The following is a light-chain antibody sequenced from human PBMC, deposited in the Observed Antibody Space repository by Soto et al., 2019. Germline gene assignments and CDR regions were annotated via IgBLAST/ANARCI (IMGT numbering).Light chain of an antibody. J-gene: IGKJ1*01. CDR1: QGISSW. CDR2: TAS. Sequence: DTQMTQSPSTLSASVGDRVTITCRASQGISSWLAWYQQKPGKAPKLLIYTASTLQSGVPSRFSGSGSGTGFTLVISSLQPDDSATYYCQQYNDNWTFGQGTKVEIK. V-gene: IGKV1-5*03. CDR3: QQYNDNWT.